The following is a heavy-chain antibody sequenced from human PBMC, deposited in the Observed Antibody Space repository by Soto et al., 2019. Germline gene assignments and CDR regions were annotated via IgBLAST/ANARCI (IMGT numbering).Heavy chain of an antibody. J-gene: IGHJ3*02. CDR2: IYHSGST. CDR3: ARGDYYDSPGAFDI. CDR1: GGSISSGFYS. V-gene: IGHV4-30-2*01. D-gene: IGHD3-22*01. Sequence: SETLSLTCAVSGGSISSGFYSWSWIRQPPGKGLEWIGYIYHSGSTYYNPSLKSRVTISVDRSKNQFSLKLSSVTAADTAVYYCARGDYYDSPGAFDIWGQGTMVTVSS.